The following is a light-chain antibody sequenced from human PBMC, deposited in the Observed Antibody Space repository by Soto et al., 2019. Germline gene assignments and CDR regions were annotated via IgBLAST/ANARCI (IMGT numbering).Light chain of an antibody. J-gene: IGKJ1*01. CDR3: QQYQACWA. CDR1: QSISNW. Sequence: DIQMTQSPSTLPASVGDRVTITCRASQSISNWLAWYQQRPGKAPSLLIYDASTLESGVPSRFSGSGSGTEFTLTISSLQPDDFATYYCQQYQACWAFGQGTKVEVK. V-gene: IGKV1-5*01. CDR2: DAS.